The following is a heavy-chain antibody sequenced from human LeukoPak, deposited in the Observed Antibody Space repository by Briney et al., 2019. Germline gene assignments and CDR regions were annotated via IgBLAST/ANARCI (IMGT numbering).Heavy chain of an antibody. CDR3: AKDSGSYLPHDAFDI. CDR1: GFTFSSCA. CDR2: ISGSGGST. J-gene: IGHJ3*02. Sequence: GGSLRLSCGASGFTFSSCAMSWVRQAPGKGLEWVSAISGSGGSTYYADSVKGRFTISRDNSKNTLYLQMNSLRAEDTAVYYCAKDSGSYLPHDAFDIWGQGTMVTVSS. D-gene: IGHD1-26*01. V-gene: IGHV3-23*01.